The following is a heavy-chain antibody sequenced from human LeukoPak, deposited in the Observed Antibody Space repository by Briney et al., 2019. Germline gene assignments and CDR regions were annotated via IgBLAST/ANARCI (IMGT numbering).Heavy chain of an antibody. CDR3: ARGRGVTTVTYSDY. V-gene: IGHV1-2*04. D-gene: IGHD4-17*01. J-gene: IGHJ4*02. CDR1: GYTFTGYH. CDR2: ISPSSGGT. Sequence: ASVKVSCKASGYTFTGYHMYWVRQAPGQGLEWMGWISPSSGGTNYAQVFQGWVTMTRDTSISTAYMELTSLTSDDTAVYYCARGRGVTTVTYSDYWGQGTLVTVSS.